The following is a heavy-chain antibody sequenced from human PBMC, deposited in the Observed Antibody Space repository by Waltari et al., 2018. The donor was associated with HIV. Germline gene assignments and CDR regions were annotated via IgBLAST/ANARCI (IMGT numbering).Heavy chain of an antibody. CDR3: ASGGYYYDSSGYYLGGMDV. Sequence: QVQLVQSGAEVKKPGSSVKVSCKASGGTFSSYAISWVRQAPGQGLEWMGRIIPILGIANYAQKFQGRVTITADKSTSTAYMELSSLRSEDTAVYYCASGGYYYDSSGYYLGGMDVWGQGTTVTVSS. CDR2: IIPILGIA. J-gene: IGHJ6*02. CDR1: GGTFSSYA. V-gene: IGHV1-69*04. D-gene: IGHD3-22*01.